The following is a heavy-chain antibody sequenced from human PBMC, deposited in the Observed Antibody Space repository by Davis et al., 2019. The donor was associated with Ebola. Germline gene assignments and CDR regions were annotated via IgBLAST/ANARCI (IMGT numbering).Heavy chain of an antibody. CDR3: ASLWFRELLTGWFDP. Sequence: AASVKVSCKASGGTFSSYAISWVRQAPGQGLEWMGRIIPIFGIANYAQKFQGRVTITADKSTSTAYMELSSLRSEDTAVYYCASLWFRELLTGWFDPWGQGTLVTVSS. CDR1: GGTFSSYA. V-gene: IGHV1-69*04. J-gene: IGHJ5*02. CDR2: IIPIFGIA. D-gene: IGHD3-10*01.